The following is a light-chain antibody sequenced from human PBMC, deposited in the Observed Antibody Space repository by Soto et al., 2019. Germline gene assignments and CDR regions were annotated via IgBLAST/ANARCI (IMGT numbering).Light chain of an antibody. CDR2: GNN. J-gene: IGLJ3*02. Sequence: QSVLTQPPSASGAPGQRVTISCTGSSSNIGAGYDVHWYQHLPGTAPKLLIYGNNNRPSGVPDRFSGSKSGTSASLAITGLQAEDEADYYCQSYDTNLSAWVFGGGTKVTVL. CDR1: SSNIGAGYD. CDR3: QSYDTNLSAWV. V-gene: IGLV1-40*01.